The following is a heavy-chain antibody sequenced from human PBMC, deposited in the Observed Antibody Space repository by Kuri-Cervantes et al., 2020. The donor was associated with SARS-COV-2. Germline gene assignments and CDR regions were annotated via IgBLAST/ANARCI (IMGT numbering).Heavy chain of an antibody. D-gene: IGHD5-18*01. Sequence: ASVKVSCKASGYSFTNYGLSWVRQAPGRGLEWVASINTYNGNTNYAQILQGRVTMTTDTSTSTAYMELRGLRSFDTAVYYCARGGWIQLWSRPYYYYMDVWGKGTTVTVSS. CDR2: INTYNGNT. V-gene: IGHV1-18*01. J-gene: IGHJ6*03. CDR3: ARGGWIQLWSRPYYYYMDV. CDR1: GYSFTNYG.